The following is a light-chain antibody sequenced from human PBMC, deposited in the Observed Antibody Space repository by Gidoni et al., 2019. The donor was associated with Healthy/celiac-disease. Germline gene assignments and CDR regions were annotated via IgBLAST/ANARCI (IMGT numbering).Light chain of an antibody. J-gene: IGKJ2*04. V-gene: IGKV3-15*01. Sequence: ETVMTQSPATLSVSPGERATLSCRASQSVSSNLAWYQQKPGQSPRLLIYGASTRATGIPARFSGSGSGTEFTLTISSLQSEDLAVYYCQQYNNWPRSSFXQXTKLEIK. CDR1: QSVSSN. CDR3: QQYNNWPRSS. CDR2: GAS.